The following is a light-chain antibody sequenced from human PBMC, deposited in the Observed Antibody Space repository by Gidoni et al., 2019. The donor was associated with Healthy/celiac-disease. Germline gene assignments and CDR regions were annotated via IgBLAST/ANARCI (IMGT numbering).Light chain of an antibody. Sequence: DMVMTQSPLSLPVTPGEPASSSCTTSQSLLHSNGYNYLDWYLQKPGQSPQLLIYLGSNRASGVPDRFSGSGSGTDFTLKISRVEAEDVGVYYCMQAIQTPPTFXGXTKVEIK. CDR1: QSLLHSNGYNY. CDR3: MQAIQTPPT. CDR2: LGS. V-gene: IGKV2-28*01. J-gene: IGKJ4*01.